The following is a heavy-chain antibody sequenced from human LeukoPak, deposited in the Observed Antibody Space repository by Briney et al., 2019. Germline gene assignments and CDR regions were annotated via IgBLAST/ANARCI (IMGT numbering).Heavy chain of an antibody. V-gene: IGHV1-2*02. D-gene: IGHD6-19*01. J-gene: IGHJ4*02. CDR2: INPNSGGT. CDR3: ARDFTSGWNQYYFDY. CDR1: GYTFTGYY. Sequence: ASVKVSCKTSGYTFTGYYMHWVRQAPGQGLEWMGWINPNSGGTNYAQKFQGRVTMTRDTSISTAYMELSRLRSDDTAVYYCARDFTSGWNQYYFDYWGQGTLVTVSS.